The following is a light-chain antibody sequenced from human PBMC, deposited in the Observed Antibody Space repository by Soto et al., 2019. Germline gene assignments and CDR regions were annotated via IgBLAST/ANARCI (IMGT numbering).Light chain of an antibody. CDR1: RSVSSSY. V-gene: IGKV3-20*01. Sequence: EIVLKQSLVTLSLKKGERATLSCRAIRSVSSSYLAWYQQKPGQAPSLLIYVASSRATGIPDRFSGSGSGTDFTLTISSLEPEDFAVCYCQQYCSSPPRTFGQGTRVDI. CDR2: VAS. CDR3: QQYCSSPPRT. J-gene: IGKJ1*01.